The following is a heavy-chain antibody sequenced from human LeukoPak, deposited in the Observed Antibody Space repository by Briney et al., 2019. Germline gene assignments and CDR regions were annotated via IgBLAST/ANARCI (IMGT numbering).Heavy chain of an antibody. CDR3: AKAIHSSSSGVVDY. V-gene: IGHV3-30*02. D-gene: IGHD6-6*01. Sequence: PGGSLRLSCAASGFTFSNYAMHWVRQAPGKGLEGVTFIRYDGSNKYYAESVKGRFTISRDNYKNTLYLQMSSLRAEDTAVYYCAKAIHSSSSGVVDYWGQGTLVTVSS. CDR1: GFTFSNYA. CDR2: IRYDGSNK. J-gene: IGHJ4*02.